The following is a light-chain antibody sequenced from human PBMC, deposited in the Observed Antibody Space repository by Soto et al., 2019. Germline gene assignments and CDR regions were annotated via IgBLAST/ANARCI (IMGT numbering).Light chain of an antibody. V-gene: IGLV1-44*01. CDR1: GSNIGSDT. CDR2: SIN. Sequence: QSVLTQPPSASGTPGQRVTISCSGSGSNIGSDTVNWYQQLPGTAPKLLIYSINQRPSGVPDRFSGSKSDTSASLAISGLQSDDEADYYCAAWDDSLNGVVFGGGTKLTVL. J-gene: IGLJ2*01. CDR3: AAWDDSLNGVV.